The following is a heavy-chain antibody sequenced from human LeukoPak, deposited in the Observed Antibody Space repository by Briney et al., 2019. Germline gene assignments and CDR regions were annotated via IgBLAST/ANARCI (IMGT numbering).Heavy chain of an antibody. CDR1: GFTFSSYW. CDR2: INGDGSST. J-gene: IGHJ3*02. D-gene: IGHD1-14*01. CDR3: ARDGMTAAREAFDI. V-gene: IGHV3-74*01. Sequence: SWGSLRLSCAASGFTFSSYWMHWVRQAPGKGLVWVSRINGDGSSTSYADSVKGRFTISRDNAKNTLELQMNSLRAEDTAVYYCARDGMTAAREAFDIWGQGTMVTVRS.